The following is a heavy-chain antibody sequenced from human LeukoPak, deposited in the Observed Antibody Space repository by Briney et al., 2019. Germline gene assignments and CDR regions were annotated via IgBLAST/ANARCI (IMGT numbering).Heavy chain of an antibody. D-gene: IGHD3-22*01. CDR1: GFTLSHYW. Sequence: GGSLRLSCEASGFTLSHYWMHWVRQVPGKGLFWVSRLNGEGTTTTYADPVKGRFTISRDNSKNTLYLQMNSLRAEDTAVYYCARDSRPFTYYYDSSGYYFDYWGQGTLVTVSS. CDR2: LNGEGTTT. CDR3: ARDSRPFTYYYDSSGYYFDY. J-gene: IGHJ4*02. V-gene: IGHV3-74*03.